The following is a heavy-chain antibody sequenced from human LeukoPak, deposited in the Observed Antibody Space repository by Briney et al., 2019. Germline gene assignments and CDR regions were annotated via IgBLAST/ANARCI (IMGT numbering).Heavy chain of an antibody. CDR2: IYPADSDT. CDR3: ARQSRNGSKTRGYYFDY. D-gene: IGHD3-10*01. Sequence: GESLKISCQVSGYIFTNYWIGWVRQMPGKGLESMGIIYPADSDTTYSPSLQGQVTISADKSIGTVYLQWSSLKASDTAMYYCARQSRNGSKTRGYYFDYWGPGTQVTVSS. J-gene: IGHJ4*02. CDR1: GYIFTNYW. V-gene: IGHV5-51*01.